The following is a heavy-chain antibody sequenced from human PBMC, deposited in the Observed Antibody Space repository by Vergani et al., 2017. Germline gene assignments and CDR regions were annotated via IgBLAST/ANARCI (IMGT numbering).Heavy chain of an antibody. Sequence: EVQLVQSGAEVKKPGATMKISCTVSGYTFTDHYMHWVKQAPGKGLEWMGLVDPDDGETIYAEKFKGRVTIAADTSTDTAHLELSSLRSEDTAVYYCATPQTVTTGGMEVWGQGTTVIVSS. J-gene: IGHJ6*02. V-gene: IGHV1-69-2*01. CDR3: ATPQTVTTGGMEV. CDR2: VDPDDGET. D-gene: IGHD4-17*01. CDR1: GYTFTDHY.